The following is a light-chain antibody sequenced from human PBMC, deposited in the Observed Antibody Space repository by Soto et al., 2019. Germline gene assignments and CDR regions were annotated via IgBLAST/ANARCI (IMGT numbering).Light chain of an antibody. V-gene: IGLV2-8*01. CDR2: EIN. Sequence: QSVLTQPPSASGSPGQSVTISCTGTSSDVGAYDYVSWYQQHPGKAPKLMIYEINKRPSGVPDRFSGSKSGNTASLTVSGLQAEDEADYYCSSCAGSHNCPYGFGTGTKVTVL. CDR1: SSDVGAYDY. J-gene: IGLJ1*01. CDR3: SSCAGSHNCPYG.